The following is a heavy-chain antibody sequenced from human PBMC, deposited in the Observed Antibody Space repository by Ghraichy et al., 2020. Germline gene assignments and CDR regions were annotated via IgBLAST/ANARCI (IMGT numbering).Heavy chain of an antibody. J-gene: IGHJ5*02. V-gene: IGHV4-61*01. CDR3: ARDAAKVAGGYWFDP. CDR2: VYYTGGT. D-gene: IGHD5-18*01. Sequence: SETLSLTCTVSGGSVNSGSYYWTWIRQPPGKTLEWIGYVYYTGGTNYNPSLKSRVTISVDTSKNQFSLRLSSVTAADTAVYYCARDAAKVAGGYWFDPWGQGILVTVSS. CDR1: GGSVNSGSYY.